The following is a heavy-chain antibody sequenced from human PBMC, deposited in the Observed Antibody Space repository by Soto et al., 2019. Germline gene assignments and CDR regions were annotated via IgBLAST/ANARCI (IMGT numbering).Heavy chain of an antibody. CDR3: ARAENVDTAMAREKRGFDP. D-gene: IGHD5-18*01. CDR1: GYTFTSYY. Sequence: ASVKVSCKASGYTFTSYYIHWVRQAPGQGLEWMGIINPSGGSTSYAQKFQGRVTMTRDTSTSTVYMELSSLRSEDTAVYYCARAENVDTAMAREKRGFDPWGQGTLVTVSS. CDR2: INPSGGST. V-gene: IGHV1-46*01. J-gene: IGHJ5*02.